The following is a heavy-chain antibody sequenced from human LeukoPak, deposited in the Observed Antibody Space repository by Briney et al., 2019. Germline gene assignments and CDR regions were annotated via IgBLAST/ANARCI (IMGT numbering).Heavy chain of an antibody. CDR3: ARDLYYDFWSGYYNWFDP. V-gene: IGHV7-4-1*02. J-gene: IGHJ5*02. Sequence: ASVKVSCKASGYTFTSYAMNWVRQAPGQGLEWMGWINTNTGNPTYAQGFTGRFVFSLDTSVSTAYLQINSLKAEDTAVYYCARDLYYDFWSGYYNWFDPWGQGTLVTVSS. CDR1: GYTFTSYA. D-gene: IGHD3-3*01. CDR2: INTNTGNP.